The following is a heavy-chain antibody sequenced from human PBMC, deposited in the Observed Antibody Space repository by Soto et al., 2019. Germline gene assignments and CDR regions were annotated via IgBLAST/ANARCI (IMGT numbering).Heavy chain of an antibody. D-gene: IGHD4-17*01. CDR3: ARESNGGDYALSEFDY. V-gene: IGHV3-21*01. CDR2: ISSSSSYI. Sequence: EVQLVESGGGLVKPGGSLRLSCAASGFTFSSYSMNWVRQAPGKGLEWVSSISSSSSYIYYADSVKGRFTISRDNAKNSLYLQMNSLRAEDTAVYYCARESNGGDYALSEFDYWGQGTLVTVSS. CDR1: GFTFSSYS. J-gene: IGHJ4*02.